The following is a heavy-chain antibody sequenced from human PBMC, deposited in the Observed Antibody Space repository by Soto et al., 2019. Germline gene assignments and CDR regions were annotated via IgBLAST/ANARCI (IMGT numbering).Heavy chain of an antibody. D-gene: IGHD5-12*01. CDR2: IWYDGSNK. CDR1: GFTFSSYG. CDR3: ARVGGYAFRYGMDV. V-gene: IGHV3-33*01. J-gene: IGHJ6*02. Sequence: HPGGSLRLSCAASGFTFSSYGMHWVRQAPGKGLEWVAVIWYDGSNKYYADSVKGRFTISRDNSKNTLYLQMNSLRAEDTAVYYCARVGGYAFRYGMDVWGQGTTVTVSS.